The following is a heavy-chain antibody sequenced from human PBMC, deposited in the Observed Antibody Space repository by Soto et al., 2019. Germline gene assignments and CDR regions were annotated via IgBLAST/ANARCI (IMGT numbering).Heavy chain of an antibody. D-gene: IGHD2-21*02. CDR3: AKSSLTYCGGDCYPFDDAFDI. CDR2: ISYDGSNK. Sequence: GGSLRLSCAASGFTFSSYGMHWVRQAPGKGLEWVAVISYDGSNKYYADSVKGRFTISRDNSKNTLYLQMNSLRAEDTAVYYCAKSSLTYCGGDCYPFDDAFDIWGQGTMVTVSS. V-gene: IGHV3-30*18. CDR1: GFTFSSYG. J-gene: IGHJ3*02.